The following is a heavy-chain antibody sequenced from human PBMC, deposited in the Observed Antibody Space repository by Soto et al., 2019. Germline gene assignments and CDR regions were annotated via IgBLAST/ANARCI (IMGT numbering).Heavy chain of an antibody. CDR1: GGSFSGYY. J-gene: IGHJ4*02. Sequence: SETLSLTCAVYGGSFSGYYWSWIRQPPGKGLEWIGEINHSGSTNYNPSLKSRVTISVDTSKNQFSLKLSSVTAADTAVYYCARVLPIAVPDPEGRCYPFDDRGQGTLVTVSS. CDR2: INHSGST. D-gene: IGHD6-19*01. CDR3: ARVLPIAVPDPEGRCYPFDD. V-gene: IGHV4-34*01.